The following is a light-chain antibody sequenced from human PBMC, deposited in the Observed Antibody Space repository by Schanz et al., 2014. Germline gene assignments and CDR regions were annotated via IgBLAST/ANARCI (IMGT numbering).Light chain of an antibody. Sequence: QSVLTQPPSVSGTPGQLVTIPCSGSSSNIGSNYVYWYQQLPGTAPKLLVYGNSNRPSGVPDRFSGSKSDTSASLAITGLQAEDEADYYCSSYAGSSTVVFGGGTKLTVL. CDR3: SSYAGSSTVV. CDR2: GNS. V-gene: IGLV1-47*02. CDR1: SSNIGSNY. J-gene: IGLJ2*01.